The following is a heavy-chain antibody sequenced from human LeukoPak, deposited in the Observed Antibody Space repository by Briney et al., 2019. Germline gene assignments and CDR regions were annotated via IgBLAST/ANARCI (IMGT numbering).Heavy chain of an antibody. CDR1: GGTFSSYA. D-gene: IGHD2-2*01. CDR3: ARDPLPSGVVVPAAIDY. J-gene: IGHJ4*02. CDR2: IIPILGIA. Sequence: SVKVSCKASGGTFSSYAISWVRQAPGQGLKWMGRIIPILGIANYAQKFQGRVTITADKSTSTAYMELSSLRSEDTAVYYCARDPLPSGVVVPAAIDYWGQGTLVTVSS. V-gene: IGHV1-69*04.